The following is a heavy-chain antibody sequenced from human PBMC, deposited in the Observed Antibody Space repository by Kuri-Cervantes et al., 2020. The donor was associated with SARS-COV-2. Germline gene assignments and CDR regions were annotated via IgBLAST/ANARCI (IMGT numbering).Heavy chain of an antibody. CDR1: GGSFSGYY. Sequence: GSLRLSCAVYGGSFSGYYCSWIRQPPGKGLEWNGEINHSGSTNYNPSLKSRVTISVDTSKNQFSLKLSSVTAADTAVYYCAIGLGVSLHYYYYYYMDVWGKGTTVTVSS. V-gene: IGHV4-34*01. J-gene: IGHJ6*03. CDR2: INHSGST. D-gene: IGHD6-6*01. CDR3: AIGLGVSLHYYYYYYMDV.